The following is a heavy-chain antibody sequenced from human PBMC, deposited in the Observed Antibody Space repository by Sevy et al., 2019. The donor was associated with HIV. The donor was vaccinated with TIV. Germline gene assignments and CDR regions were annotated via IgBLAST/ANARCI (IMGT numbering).Heavy chain of an antibody. J-gene: IGHJ6*02. CDR2: ISYDGGNK. CDR3: ARVSAGYGSGLNYYYGMDV. V-gene: IGHV3-30*14. CDR1: GFTFSMYA. D-gene: IGHD3-10*01. Sequence: GGSLRLSCAASGFTFSMYAIKWVRQAPGKGLEWVALISYDGGNKYHADSVKGRFTISRDNSKNTLYLQMNSLRAEDTAVYYCARVSAGYGSGLNYYYGMDVWGQGTTVTVSS.